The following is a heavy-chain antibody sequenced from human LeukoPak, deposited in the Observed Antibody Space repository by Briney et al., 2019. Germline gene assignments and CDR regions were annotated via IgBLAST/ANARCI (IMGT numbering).Heavy chain of an antibody. Sequence: GASVKVSCKAFGYTFTGYYMHWVRQAPGQGLEWMGRINPNSGGTNYAQKFQGRVTMTRDTSISTAYMELSSLRSEDTAVYYCATSKRHYYDSSGYYYGYWGQGTLVTVSS. D-gene: IGHD3-22*01. CDR3: ATSKRHYYDSSGYYYGY. CDR1: GYTFTGYY. CDR2: INPNSGGT. J-gene: IGHJ4*02. V-gene: IGHV1-2*06.